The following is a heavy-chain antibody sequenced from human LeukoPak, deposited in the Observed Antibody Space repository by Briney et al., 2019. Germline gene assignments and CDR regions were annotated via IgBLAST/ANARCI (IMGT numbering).Heavy chain of an antibody. D-gene: IGHD6-19*01. CDR3: ARGEKVDTAMVGIAVAGTRGFDP. V-gene: IGHV4-39*07. CDR2: INHSGST. Sequence: PSETLSLTCTVSGGSISSSSYYWGWIRQPPGKGLEWIGEINHSGSTNYNPSLKSRVTISVDTSKNQFSLKLSSVTAADTAVYYCARGEKVDTAMVGIAVAGTRGFDPWGQGTLVTVSS. CDR1: GGSISSSSYY. J-gene: IGHJ5*02.